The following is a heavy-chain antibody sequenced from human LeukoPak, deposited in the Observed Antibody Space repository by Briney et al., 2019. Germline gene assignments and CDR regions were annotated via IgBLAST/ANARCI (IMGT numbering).Heavy chain of an antibody. CDR1: GFTFTSSA. D-gene: IGHD3-3*01. CDR2: IVVGSGNT. CDR3: AAGTYDFWSGRHMDV. J-gene: IGHJ6*03. V-gene: IGHV1-58*01. Sequence: ASVKVSCKASGFTFTSSAVQWVRQARGQRLEWIGWIVVGSGNTNYAQKFQERVTITRDMSTSTAYMELSSLRSEDTAVYYCAAGTYDFWSGRHMDVWGKGTTVTVSS.